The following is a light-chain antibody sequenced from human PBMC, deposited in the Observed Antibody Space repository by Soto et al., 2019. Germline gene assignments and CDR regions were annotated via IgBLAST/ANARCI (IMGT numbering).Light chain of an antibody. CDR3: QTWATGIQL. Sequence: QAVVTQPPSASASLGASVKLTCTLSSGHNTFAIAWHQQQPEKGPRYLMTLNADGSHILGDGIPDRFSGSCSGAERYLTISSLQSEDEADYYCQTWATGIQLFDGGTKLTVL. V-gene: IGLV4-69*01. CDR1: SGHNTFA. J-gene: IGLJ2*01. CDR2: LNADGSH.